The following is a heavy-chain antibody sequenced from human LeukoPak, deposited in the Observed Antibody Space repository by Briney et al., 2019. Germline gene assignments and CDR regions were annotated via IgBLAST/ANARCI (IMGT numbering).Heavy chain of an antibody. V-gene: IGHV3-30*02. CDR3: AKDSWGLDYFDY. J-gene: IGHJ4*02. CDR2: IRYDGSNK. D-gene: IGHD2-15*01. CDR1: GFTFSSYA. Sequence: GGSLRLSCAASGFTFSSYAMSWVRQAPGKGLEWVAFIRYDGSNKYYVDSVKGRFTISRDNSKNTLYLQMNSLRAEDTAVYYCAKDSWGLDYFDYWGQGTLVTDSS.